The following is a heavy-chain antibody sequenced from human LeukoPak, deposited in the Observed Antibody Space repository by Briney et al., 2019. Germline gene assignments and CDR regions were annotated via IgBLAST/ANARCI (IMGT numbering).Heavy chain of an antibody. CDR2: INHSGST. D-gene: IGHD1-26*01. V-gene: IGHV4-34*01. J-gene: IGHJ4*02. Sequence: PSETLSLTCAVYGGSFSGYYWSWIRQPPGKGLEWIGEINHSGSTNYNPSLKSRVTISVDTSKNQFSLKLSSVTAADTAVYYCARGPSGCYRGYYFDYWGQGTLVTVSS. CDR1: GGSFSGYY. CDR3: ARGPSGCYRGYYFDY.